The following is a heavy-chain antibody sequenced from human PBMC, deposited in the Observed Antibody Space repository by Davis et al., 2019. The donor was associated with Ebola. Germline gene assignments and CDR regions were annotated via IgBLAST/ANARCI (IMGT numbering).Heavy chain of an antibody. J-gene: IGHJ6*04. CDR1: GFTFSSYA. D-gene: IGHD3-3*01. V-gene: IGHV3-23*01. CDR2: IITSGGVT. Sequence: GESLKISCAASGFTFSSYAMSWVRQAPGMGLERVSGIITSGGVTIYAGSVKGRFTVSRDNSKKTMYLQMNSLRAEDTAVYYCARSGLSFGVVKYHYGMDVWGKGTTVTVSS. CDR3: ARSGLSFGVVKYHYGMDV.